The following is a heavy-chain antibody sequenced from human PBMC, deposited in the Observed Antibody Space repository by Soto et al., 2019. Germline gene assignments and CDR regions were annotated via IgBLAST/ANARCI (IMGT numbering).Heavy chain of an antibody. CDR1: GYTFSSYA. Sequence: WGTLRLSCAASGYTFSSYAMSWVRQAPGKGLEWVSAISCRGGSTYYTDSVKGRFTITRDKSKNTLYLQMNSLRAEYTAVYYCAKDPDIVVVPAAIPAFDIWGQGTMVTVSS. CDR3: AKDPDIVVVPAAIPAFDI. J-gene: IGHJ3*02. CDR2: ISCRGGST. D-gene: IGHD2-2*02. V-gene: IGHV3-23*01.